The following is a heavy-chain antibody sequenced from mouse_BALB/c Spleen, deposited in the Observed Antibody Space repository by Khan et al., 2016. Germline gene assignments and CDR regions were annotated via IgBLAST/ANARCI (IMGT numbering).Heavy chain of an antibody. CDR3: ARNYGSSYFDY. Sequence: EVQLQESGPGLVKPSQSLSLTCTVTGYSITSDYAWNWIRQFPGNKLEWMGYISYSGSTTYNPSLKSRISITRDPSKNQFFLQLNSVATEDTATDYRARNYGSSYFDYWGQGTTLTVSS. V-gene: IGHV3-2*02. D-gene: IGHD1-1*01. CDR2: ISYSGST. CDR1: GYSITSDYA. J-gene: IGHJ2*01.